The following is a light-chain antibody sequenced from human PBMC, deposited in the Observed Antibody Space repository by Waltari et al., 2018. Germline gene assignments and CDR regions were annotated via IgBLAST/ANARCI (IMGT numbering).Light chain of an antibody. CDR2: EGS. Sequence: QSALTQPASVSGSPGQSITISCTRTSSDVGSYNLVSWYQQHPGKSPKLMIYEGSKRPSGVSNRFSGSKSGNTASLTISGLQAEDEADYYCCSYAGIGTLYVFGTGTKVTVL. CDR3: CSYAGIGTLYV. CDR1: SSDVGSYNL. V-gene: IGLV2-23*01. J-gene: IGLJ1*01.